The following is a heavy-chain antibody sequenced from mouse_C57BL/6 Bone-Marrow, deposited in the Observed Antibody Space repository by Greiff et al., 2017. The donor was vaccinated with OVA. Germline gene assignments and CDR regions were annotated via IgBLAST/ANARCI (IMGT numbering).Heavy chain of an antibody. CDR1: GYSITSGYD. CDR3: ARSDGYQGYFDY. CDR2: ISYRGST. Sequence: VQLQQSGPGMVKPSQSLSLTCTVTGYSITSGYDWHWIRHFPGNKLEWMGYISYRGSTNYNPSLKSRISITHDTSKNHFFLKLNSVTTEDTATYYCARSDGYQGYFDYWGQGTTLTVSS. V-gene: IGHV3-1*01. J-gene: IGHJ2*01. D-gene: IGHD2-3*01.